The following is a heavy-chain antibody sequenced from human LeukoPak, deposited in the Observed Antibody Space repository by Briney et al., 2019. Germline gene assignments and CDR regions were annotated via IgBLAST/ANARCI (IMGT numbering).Heavy chain of an antibody. CDR2: MNPNSGIT. CDR1: GYSFTNYD. Sequence: GASVKVSCKASGYSFTNYDINWVRQATGQGLEWMGWMNPNSGITAYAQKFQGRVTITRDTSISTAYMELSSLTSEDTAVYYCARTPPRGLIDYWGQGTLVTVSS. D-gene: IGHD3-16*01. J-gene: IGHJ4*02. V-gene: IGHV1-8*03. CDR3: ARTPPRGLIDY.